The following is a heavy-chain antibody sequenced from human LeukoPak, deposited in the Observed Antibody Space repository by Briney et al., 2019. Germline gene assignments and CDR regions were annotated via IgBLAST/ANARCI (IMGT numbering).Heavy chain of an antibody. V-gene: IGHV1-8*02. CDR3: ATGGGGKLIGG. J-gene: IGHJ4*02. CDR2: MNPNSGNA. Sequence: GASVKVSCKASGYTFTGYYMHWVRQAPGQGLEWLGWMNPNSGNAGYAQKFQGRVTMTRDTSISTAYMELSSLRSEDTAVYYCATGGGGKLIGGWGQGTLVTVSS. CDR1: GYTFTGYY. D-gene: IGHD3-16*01.